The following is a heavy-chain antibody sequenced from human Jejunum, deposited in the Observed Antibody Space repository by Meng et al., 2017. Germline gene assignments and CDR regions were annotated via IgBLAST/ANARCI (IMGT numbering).Heavy chain of an antibody. CDR3: AKRFCPSGDCCGFDY. CDR1: GGSISSRN. CDR2: VAPSALNT. Sequence: VPRQGSGPGLVRPSGTLSLTCAFSGGSISSRNWWRWVRQAPGKGPGWVSGVAPSALNTHYADSVKGRFTISRDNSKNNVYLQMDNLRVEDTAVYYCAKRFCPSGDCCGFDYWGRGTLVTVSS. J-gene: IGHJ4*02. D-gene: IGHD2-21*01. V-gene: IGHV3-23*01.